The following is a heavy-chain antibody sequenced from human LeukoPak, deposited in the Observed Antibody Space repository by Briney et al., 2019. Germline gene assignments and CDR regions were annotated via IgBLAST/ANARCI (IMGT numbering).Heavy chain of an antibody. D-gene: IGHD4-23*01. CDR1: GGSIRSDY. J-gene: IGHJ4*02. CDR3: ARLGRKTTVVPPDFDC. V-gene: IGHV4-59*01. Sequence: SETLSLTCTVSGGSIRSDYWSWVRQPPGKGLEWIGYIHYSGSTNHNASLKSRLTMSVDMSKNQFSLKLTSVTAADTAVYYCARLGRKTTVVPPDFDCWGQGTLVTVSS. CDR2: IHYSGST.